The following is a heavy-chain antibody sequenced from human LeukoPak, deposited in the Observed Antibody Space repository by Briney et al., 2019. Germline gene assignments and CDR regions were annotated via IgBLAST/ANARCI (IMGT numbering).Heavy chain of an antibody. V-gene: IGHV3-21*06. CDR1: GFTFSSYS. CDR2: ISTSSSYI. D-gene: IGHD3-9*01. Sequence: NPGGSLRLSCAVSGFTFSSYSMNWVRQAPGKGLEWVSSISTSSSYIYYADSVKGRFIISRDNAKNSLYLQMNSLRAEDTAVYYCARDPPILTGPYYYYMDAWGKGTAVTISS. CDR3: ARDPPILTGPYYYYMDA. J-gene: IGHJ6*03.